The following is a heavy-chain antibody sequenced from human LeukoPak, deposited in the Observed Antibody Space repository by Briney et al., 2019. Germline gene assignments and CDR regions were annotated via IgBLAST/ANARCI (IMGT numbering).Heavy chain of an antibody. CDR3: ARGLWAPRFDC. J-gene: IGHJ4*02. D-gene: IGHD1-26*01. V-gene: IGHV4-34*01. CDR1: GGYFSGYY. Sequence: SETLSLTCAVYGGYFSGYYWSWIRQPPGKGLEWIGEINHSGSTNYNPSLKSRVTISVDTSKNQFSLKLSSVTAADTAVYFCARGLWAPRFDCWGQGTLVTVSS. CDR2: INHSGST.